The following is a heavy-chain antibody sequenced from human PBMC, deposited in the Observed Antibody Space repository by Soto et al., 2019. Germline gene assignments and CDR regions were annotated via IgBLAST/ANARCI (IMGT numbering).Heavy chain of an antibody. Sequence: GASVKVSCKASGGTFSGYAISWVRQAPGQGLEWMGGIIPIFGTANYAQKFQGRVTITADESTSTAYMELSSLRSEDTAVYYCARRGKGELPLKYYYYGMDAWGQGPTVTFP. J-gene: IGHJ6*02. CDR2: IIPIFGTA. CDR1: GGTFSGYA. V-gene: IGHV1-69*13. D-gene: IGHD1-26*01. CDR3: ARRGKGELPLKYYYYGMDA.